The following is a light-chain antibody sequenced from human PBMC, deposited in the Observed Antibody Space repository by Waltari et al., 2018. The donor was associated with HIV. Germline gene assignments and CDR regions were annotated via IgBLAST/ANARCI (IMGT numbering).Light chain of an antibody. CDR1: ALPTHS. CDR3: QSADSTGTYWV. Sequence: SYELTQPPSAAVSPGQTARISCTGDALPTHSVFWYQQRPGQAPVMVIYRDKERPSGIPDRFSGSSAGTTVTLTISGVQAEDEADYYCQSADSTGTYWVFGGGTKLTVL. CDR2: RDK. J-gene: IGLJ3*02. V-gene: IGLV3-25*03.